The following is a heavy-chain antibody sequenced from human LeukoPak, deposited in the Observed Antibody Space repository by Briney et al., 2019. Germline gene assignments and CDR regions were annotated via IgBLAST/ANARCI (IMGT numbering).Heavy chain of an antibody. J-gene: IGHJ4*02. CDR2: INHSGST. CDR1: GGSFSGYY. CDR3: ARTSPYHRRYCSSTSCPQPFDY. Sequence: PSETLSLTCAVYGGSFSGYYWSWLRQPPGKGREWMGEINHSGSTNYNPSLKSRVTISVDTSKNQFSLKLSSVTAADTAVYYCARTSPYHRRYCSSTSCPQPFDYWGQGTLVTVSS. V-gene: IGHV4-34*01. D-gene: IGHD2-2*01.